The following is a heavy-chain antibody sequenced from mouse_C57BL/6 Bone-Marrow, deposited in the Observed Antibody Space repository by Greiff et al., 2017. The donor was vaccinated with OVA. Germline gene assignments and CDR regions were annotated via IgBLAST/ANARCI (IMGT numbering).Heavy chain of an antibody. Sequence: QVQLKESGPGLVQPSQSLSITCTVSGFSLTSYGVHWVRQSPGKGLEWLGVIWSGGSTDYNAAFISRLSLSKDNSKSQVFFKMNSLQADDTAIYYCAPDGKKGYYAMDYWGQGTSVTVSS. CDR1: GFSLTSYG. V-gene: IGHV2-2*01. CDR3: APDGKKGYYAMDY. CDR2: IWSGGST. J-gene: IGHJ4*01. D-gene: IGHD2-1*01.